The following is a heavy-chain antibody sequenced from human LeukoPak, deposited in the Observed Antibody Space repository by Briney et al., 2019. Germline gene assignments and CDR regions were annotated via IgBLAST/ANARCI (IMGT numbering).Heavy chain of an antibody. J-gene: IGHJ3*02. CDR1: GFSFSTNP. CDR2: ISPDKT. CDR3: VKEHVDRAFTRSFEI. D-gene: IGHD3-10*01. V-gene: IGHV3-23*01. Sequence: GGSLRLSCAASGFSFSTNPMSWVRQAPRKGLEWVSAISPDKTYYADSVKGRLTISRDNDKNTVDLHMNSPRAEDTAIYYCVKEHVDRAFTRSFEIWGQGIVVTVSS.